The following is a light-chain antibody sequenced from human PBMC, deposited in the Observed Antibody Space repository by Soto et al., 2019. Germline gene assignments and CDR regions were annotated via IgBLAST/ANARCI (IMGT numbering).Light chain of an antibody. V-gene: IGKV3-15*01. CDR3: QQYNNWPRT. CDR2: GAS. CDR1: QSVSSN. J-gene: IGKJ1*01. Sequence: EIVMTQSPAPLSVSPGERATLSRRASQSVSSNLAWYQQKPGQAPRLLIYGASTRATGIPARFSGSGSGTEFTLTISSLQSEDFAVYYCQQYNNWPRTFGQGTKVDIK.